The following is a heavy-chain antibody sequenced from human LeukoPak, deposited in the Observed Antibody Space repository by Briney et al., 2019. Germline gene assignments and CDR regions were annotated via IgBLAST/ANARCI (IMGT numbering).Heavy chain of an antibody. CDR3: ARDLQYYDSSGYFYKGIYYYGMDV. J-gene: IGHJ6*02. V-gene: IGHV3-11*06. CDR1: GFTFSDYY. D-gene: IGHD3-22*01. Sequence: GGSLRLSCAASGFTFSDYYMSWIRQAPGKGLEWVSYIGSSSSYTNYADSVKGRFTISRDSAKNSLYLQMNSLRAEDTAVYYCARDLQYYDSSGYFYKGIYYYGMDVWGQGTTVTVSS. CDR2: IGSSSSYT.